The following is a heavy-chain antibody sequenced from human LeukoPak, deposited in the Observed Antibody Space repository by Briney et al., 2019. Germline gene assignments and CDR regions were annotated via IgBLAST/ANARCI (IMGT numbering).Heavy chain of an antibody. CDR1: GGSFSGYY. CDR3: ASGGAVTTYDY. V-gene: IGHV4-34*01. Sequence: PSETLSLTCAVYGGSFSGYYWSWIRQPPGKGLEWIGEINHSGSTNYNPSLKSRVTISVDTSKNQFSLKLSSVTAADTAVYYCASGGAVTTYDYWGQGTLVTVSS. D-gene: IGHD4-17*01. J-gene: IGHJ4*02. CDR2: INHSGST.